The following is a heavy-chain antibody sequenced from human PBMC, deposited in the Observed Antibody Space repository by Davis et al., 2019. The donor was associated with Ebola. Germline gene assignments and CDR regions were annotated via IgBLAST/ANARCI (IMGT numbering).Heavy chain of an antibody. D-gene: IGHD1-26*01. J-gene: IGHJ3*02. CDR1: GFTFSSYE. CDR2: ISYNGVNK. Sequence: GGSLRLSCAASGFTFSSYEMNWVRQAPGKGLEWVAVISYNGVNKNCADSVKGRFTVSRDNSKDTLYLEMNSLRVEDTAVYYCARDNGELLMPSFDIWGQGTKVTVSS. CDR3: ARDNGELLMPSFDI. V-gene: IGHV3-30-3*01.